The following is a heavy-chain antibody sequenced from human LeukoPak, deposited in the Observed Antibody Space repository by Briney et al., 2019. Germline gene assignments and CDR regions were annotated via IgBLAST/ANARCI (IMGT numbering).Heavy chain of an antibody. CDR3: ARDFFLSGDPWYFDF. D-gene: IGHD7-27*01. Sequence: PSETLSLTCAVYGGSFSGYYWSWIRQPPGKGLEWIGEINHSGSTNYNPSLKSRVTISVDTSKNQFSLKLNSVTAADTAVYYCARDFFLSGDPWYFDFWGQGTPVTVSS. J-gene: IGHJ4*02. CDR2: INHSGST. V-gene: IGHV4-34*01. CDR1: GGSFSGYY.